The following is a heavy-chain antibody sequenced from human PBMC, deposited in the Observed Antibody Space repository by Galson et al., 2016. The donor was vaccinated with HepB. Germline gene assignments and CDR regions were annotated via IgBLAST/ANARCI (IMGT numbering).Heavy chain of an antibody. J-gene: IGHJ4*02. V-gene: IGHV3-7*01. Sequence: SLRLSCAASGFRFSSDWMSWARQAPGKGLEWVANINQDRRQKYYVDHVKGRFTISRDNAQNSLILQMNSLRAEDTAMYDFVRIGVGNWGQGTPVTVSS. D-gene: IGHD3-10*01. CDR3: VRIGVGN. CDR2: INQDRRQK. CDR1: GFRFSSDW.